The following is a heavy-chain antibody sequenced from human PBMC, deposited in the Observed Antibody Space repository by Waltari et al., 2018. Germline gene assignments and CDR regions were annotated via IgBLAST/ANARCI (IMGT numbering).Heavy chain of an antibody. D-gene: IGHD1-1*01. Sequence: QVLLVQSGAEVKKPGSSVKVSCRASGGTFPTYGISWVRQAPGQGLEWMGKIILVLDTADYAQKFQGRVTITVDKSTDTVYMELSGLRSEDTTTYYCATHDTFDIWGQGTFVRVSS. CDR3: ATHDTFDI. V-gene: IGHV1-69*04. CDR1: GGTFPTYG. J-gene: IGHJ3*02. CDR2: IILVLDTA.